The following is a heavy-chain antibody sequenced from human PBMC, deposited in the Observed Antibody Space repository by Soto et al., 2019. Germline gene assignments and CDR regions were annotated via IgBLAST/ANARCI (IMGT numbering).Heavy chain of an antibody. CDR2: INPNGGST. V-gene: IGHV1-46*01. CDR3: GRSLLQGDF. CDR1: GYTFIHYY. J-gene: IGHJ4*02. Sequence: QVQLVQSGAEVKKPGASVKISCKASGYTFIHYYIHWVRQAPGQGLEWMAIINPNGGSTNYAQKFKGRVTVKSDTSTTTVSMEINSLEDDHTAVYFCGRSLLQGDFWGQGTLVTVSS. D-gene: IGHD2-21*01.